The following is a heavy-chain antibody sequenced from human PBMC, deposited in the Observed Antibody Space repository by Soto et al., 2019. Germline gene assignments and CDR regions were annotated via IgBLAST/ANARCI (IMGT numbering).Heavy chain of an antibody. CDR1: GGSVSSGNYY. V-gene: IGHV4-61*01. Sequence: SETLSLTCTVSGGSVSSGNYYWSWIRQPPWKGLEWIAYIYYSGSTNYNPSLKSRVTLSVDTSKNQFSLKLTSVTAADTAVYYCARGLPPRAVTARGDFDYWGQGXLVTVYS. D-gene: IGHD2-21*02. CDR2: IYYSGST. CDR3: ARGLPPRAVTARGDFDY. J-gene: IGHJ4*02.